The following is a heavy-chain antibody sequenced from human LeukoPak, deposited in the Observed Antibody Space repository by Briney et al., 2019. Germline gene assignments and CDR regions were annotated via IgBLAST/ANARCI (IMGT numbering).Heavy chain of an antibody. V-gene: IGHV3-21*01. CDR1: GFTFSSYS. CDR2: ISSFSGYI. Sequence: GGSLRLSCAASGFTFSSYSMNWVRQAPGKGLEWVSSISSFSGYIYYADSVKGRFTISRDNAKNSLHLQMNSLRVEDTAVYYCARDPSPRTSYYYYYMDVWGKGTTVTASS. CDR3: ARDPSPRTSYYYYYMDV. J-gene: IGHJ6*03. D-gene: IGHD2-2*01.